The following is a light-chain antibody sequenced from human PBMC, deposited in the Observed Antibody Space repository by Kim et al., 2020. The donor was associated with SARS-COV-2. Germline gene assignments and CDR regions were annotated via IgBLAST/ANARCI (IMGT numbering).Light chain of an antibody. V-gene: IGLV2-14*01. J-gene: IGLJ3*02. CDR2: EVT. Sequence: GQSLTISCTGTSSDVGRYDDVSWYLQPPGKAPKLLIFEVTNRPSGVSNRFSGSKSGNTASLTISGLQADDEADYYCSSYTTSSTLVFGGGTKVTVL. CDR1: SSDVGRYDD. CDR3: SSYTTSSTLV.